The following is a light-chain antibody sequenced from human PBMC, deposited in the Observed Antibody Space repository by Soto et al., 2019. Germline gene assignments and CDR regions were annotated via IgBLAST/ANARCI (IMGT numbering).Light chain of an antibody. CDR1: SSDVGGYIL. V-gene: IGLV2-23*01. Sequence: QSALTQPASVSGSPGQSITISCTGTSSDVGGYILVSWYQLHPDKAPKLMIYEGRKRPSGVSNRFSGSKSGNTASLTISGLQPEDEANYYCCSYVGSDTYVIFGGGTKVTVL. CDR2: EGR. J-gene: IGLJ2*01. CDR3: CSYVGSDTYVI.